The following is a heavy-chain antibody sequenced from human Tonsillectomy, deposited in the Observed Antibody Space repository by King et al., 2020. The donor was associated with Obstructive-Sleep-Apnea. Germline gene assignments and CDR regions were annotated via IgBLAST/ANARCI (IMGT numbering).Heavy chain of an antibody. D-gene: IGHD6-19*01. CDR3: VKDNGYSGVWCAY. V-gene: IGHV3-64D*06. CDR1: GFTFSSYA. J-gene: IGHJ4*02. Sequence: VQLVESGGGLVQPGGSLRLSCSASGFTFSSYAMHWVRQAPGKGLEYVSAISSNGGSRYYADSVKGRFTISRDNSKNTLYLQMSSLRAEDTAVYYFVKDNGYSGVWCAYWGQGTLVTVSS. CDR2: ISSNGGSR.